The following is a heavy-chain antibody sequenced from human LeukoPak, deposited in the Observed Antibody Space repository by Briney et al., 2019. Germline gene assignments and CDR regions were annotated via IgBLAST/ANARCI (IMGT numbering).Heavy chain of an antibody. CDR1: GGSISPLY. D-gene: IGHD3-10*01. J-gene: IGHJ4*02. CDR3: ARGGVAAKYHFDS. V-gene: IGHV4-59*11. Sequence: SETLSLTCTVSGGSISPLYWSWIRQPPGKGLEFIGYIYYSGTTNYNPSLKSRVTLSVDTPKNQFSLKLSSVTAADTAVYYCARGGVAAKYHFDSWGQGTLVTVSS. CDR2: IYYSGTT.